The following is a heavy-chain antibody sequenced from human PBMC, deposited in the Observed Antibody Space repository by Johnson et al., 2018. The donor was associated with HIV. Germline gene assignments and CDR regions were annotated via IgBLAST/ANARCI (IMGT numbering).Heavy chain of an antibody. Sequence: VQLVESGGGLVKPGGSLRLSCGVSGFTFDDYAMSWVRQTPGKGLEWVSGINWNGGSTDYADSVKGRFTISRDNSKNTLYLQMNSLRAEDTAVYYCARERNMIVVDDDAFDIWDQGTMVTVSS. CDR3: ARERNMIVVDDDAFDI. V-gene: IGHV3-20*04. D-gene: IGHD3-22*01. J-gene: IGHJ3*02. CDR1: GFTFDDYA. CDR2: INWNGGST.